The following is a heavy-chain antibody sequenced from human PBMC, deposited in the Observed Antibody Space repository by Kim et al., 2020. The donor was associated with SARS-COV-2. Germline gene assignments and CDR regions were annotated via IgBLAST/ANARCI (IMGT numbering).Heavy chain of an antibody. D-gene: IGHD4-17*01. CDR2: INTNTGNP. J-gene: IGHJ5*02. V-gene: IGHV7-4-1*02. CDR1: GYTFTSYA. CDR3: ARDNYGDYGAGNWFDP. Sequence: ASVKVSCKASGYTFTSYAMNWVRQAPGQGLEWMGWINTNTGNPTYAQGVTGRFVFSLDTSVSTAYLQISSLKAEDTAVYYCARDNYGDYGAGNWFDPWGQGTLVTVSS.